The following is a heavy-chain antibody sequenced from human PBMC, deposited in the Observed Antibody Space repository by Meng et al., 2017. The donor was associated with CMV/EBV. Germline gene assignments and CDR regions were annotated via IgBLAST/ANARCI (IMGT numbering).Heavy chain of an antibody. Sequence: GGSLRLSCAASGFTFSGYWMSWVRQAPGKGLEWVANIKQDGSEKYYVDSVKGRFTISRDNAKNSLYLQMNSLRAEDTAVYYCARDDCSGGSCSYGMDVWGQGTTVTVSS. J-gene: IGHJ6*02. CDR3: ARDDCSGGSCSYGMDV. D-gene: IGHD2-15*01. V-gene: IGHV3-7*01. CDR2: IKQDGSEK. CDR1: GFTFSGYW.